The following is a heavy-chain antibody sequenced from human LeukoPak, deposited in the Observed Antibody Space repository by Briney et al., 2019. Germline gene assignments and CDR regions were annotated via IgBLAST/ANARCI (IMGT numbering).Heavy chain of an antibody. Sequence: SETLSLTCTVSGGSISSYYWSWIRQPPGKGLEWIGYIYYSGSTNYNPSLKSRVTISVDTSKNQFSLKLSSVTAADTGVYYCARTHTTDYDSSGYYYVEGYYFDYWGQGTLVTVSS. CDR1: GGSISSYY. CDR2: IYYSGST. D-gene: IGHD3-22*01. V-gene: IGHV4-59*08. CDR3: ARTHTTDYDSSGYYYVEGYYFDY. J-gene: IGHJ4*02.